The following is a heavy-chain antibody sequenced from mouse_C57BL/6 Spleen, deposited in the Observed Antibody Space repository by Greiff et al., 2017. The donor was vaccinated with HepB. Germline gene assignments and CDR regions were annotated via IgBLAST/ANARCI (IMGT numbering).Heavy chain of an antibody. J-gene: IGHJ1*03. V-gene: IGHV1-62-2*01. CDR2: FYPGSGSI. D-gene: IGHD2-3*01. Sequence: QVQLQQSGAELVKPGASVKLSCKASGYTFTEYTIHWVKQRSGQGLEWIGWFYPGSGSIKYNEKFKDKATLTADKSSSTVYMELSRLTSEDSAVYFCARYEEREWLLRNWYFDVWGTGTTVTVSS. CDR3: ARYEEREWLLRNWYFDV. CDR1: GYTFTEYT.